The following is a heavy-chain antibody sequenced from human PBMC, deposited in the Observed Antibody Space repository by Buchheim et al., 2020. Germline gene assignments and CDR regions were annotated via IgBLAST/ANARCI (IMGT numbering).Heavy chain of an antibody. Sequence: QVQLQESGPGLVKPSGTLSLTCAVSGGSISSRNWWSWVRQAPGKGLEWIGEIYHSGSTNYNPSLKSRVTISVDKSKNQLSPKLSSMTAADTAVYYCARDRGGISMIRGVNFDYWGQGTL. V-gene: IGHV4-4*02. CDR3: ARDRGGISMIRGVNFDY. CDR1: GGSISSRNW. J-gene: IGHJ4*02. D-gene: IGHD3-10*01. CDR2: IYHSGST.